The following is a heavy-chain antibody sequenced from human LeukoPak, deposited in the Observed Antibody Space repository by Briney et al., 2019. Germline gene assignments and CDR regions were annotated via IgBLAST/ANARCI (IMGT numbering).Heavy chain of an antibody. CDR1: GFTFSSYA. Sequence: PGGSLRLSCAASGFTFSSYAMSWVRQAPGKGLEWVSTISGSGGSAYYADSVKGRFTISRDKSKNTLYLQMNSLRTEDTAVYYCARRHMVSSYTFDIWGQGTMVTVSS. D-gene: IGHD3-10*01. J-gene: IGHJ3*02. CDR2: ISGSGGSA. V-gene: IGHV3-23*01. CDR3: ARRHMVSSYTFDI.